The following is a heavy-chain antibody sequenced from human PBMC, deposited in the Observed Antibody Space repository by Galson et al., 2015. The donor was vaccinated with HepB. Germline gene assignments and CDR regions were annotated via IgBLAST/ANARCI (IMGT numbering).Heavy chain of an antibody. Sequence: PALVKPTQTLTLTCTFSGFSLSTSGVGVGWIRQPPGKALEWLALIYWDDDKRYSPSLKSRLTITKDTSKNQVVLTMTNMDPVDTATYYCAHSRWLEGENWFDPWGQGTLVTVSS. CDR2: IYWDDDK. V-gene: IGHV2-5*02. CDR3: AHSRWLEGENWFDP. CDR1: GFSLSTSGVG. J-gene: IGHJ5*02. D-gene: IGHD6-19*01.